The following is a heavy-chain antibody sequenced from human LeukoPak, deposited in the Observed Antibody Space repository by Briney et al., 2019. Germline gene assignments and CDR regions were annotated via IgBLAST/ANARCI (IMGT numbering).Heavy chain of an antibody. Sequence: GGSLRLSCAASGFTFSTYAIHWVRQAPGKGLEWVSVISHDGGSKHYADSVKGRFTISRDNSKNTQYLQMNSLRVEDTAVYYCVRDFDYWGRGTLVTVSS. CDR2: ISHDGGSK. V-gene: IGHV3-30*04. CDR3: VRDFDY. J-gene: IGHJ4*02. CDR1: GFTFSTYA.